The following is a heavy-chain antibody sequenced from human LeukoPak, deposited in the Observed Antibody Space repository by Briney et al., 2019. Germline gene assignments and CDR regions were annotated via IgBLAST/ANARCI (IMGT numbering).Heavy chain of an antibody. V-gene: IGHV4-39*01. D-gene: IGHD3-16*02. Sequence: PSETLSLTCTVSGGSISSSSYYWGWIRQPPGKGLEWIGSIYYSGSTYYNPSLKSRVTISVDTSKNQFSLKLSSVTAADTAVYYCASFALYDYVWGSYRFFDYWGQGTLVTVSS. CDR1: GGSISSSSYY. CDR2: IYYSGST. J-gene: IGHJ4*02. CDR3: ASFALYDYVWGSYRFFDY.